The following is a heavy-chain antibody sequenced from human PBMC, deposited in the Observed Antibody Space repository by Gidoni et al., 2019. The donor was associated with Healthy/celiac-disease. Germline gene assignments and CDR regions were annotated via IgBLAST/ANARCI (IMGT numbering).Heavy chain of an antibody. CDR2: ISGSGGST. CDR3: AKASHYDSSGYYLGAFDI. Sequence: EVQLLESGGGLVQPGGSLRLSCAASGLTFSSYALSWVRQAPGKGLELVSAISGSGGSTYYADSVKGRFTISRDNSKNTLYLQMNSLRAEDTAVYYCAKASHYDSSGYYLGAFDIWGQGTMVTVSS. V-gene: IGHV3-23*01. D-gene: IGHD3-22*01. CDR1: GLTFSSYA. J-gene: IGHJ3*02.